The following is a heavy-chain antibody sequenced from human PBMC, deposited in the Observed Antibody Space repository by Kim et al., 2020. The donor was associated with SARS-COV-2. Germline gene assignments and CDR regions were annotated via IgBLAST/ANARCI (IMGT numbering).Heavy chain of an antibody. CDR3: AKAPIVDVPTGKTWFDP. Sequence: VQRRFTISRDNAKSTLYLQMNSLRLEDTAVYYCAKAPIVDVPTGKTWFDPWGQGTLVIVSS. V-gene: IGHV3-30*02. D-gene: IGHD2-2*01. J-gene: IGHJ5*02.